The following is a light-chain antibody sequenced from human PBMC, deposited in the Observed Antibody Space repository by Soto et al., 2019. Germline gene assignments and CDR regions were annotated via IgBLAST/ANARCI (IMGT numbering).Light chain of an antibody. CDR3: QQSYSYPLT. CDR1: QSISSY. Sequence: DIQMTQSPPSLSASVGDRVTITCRASQSISSYLNWYQQKPGKAPKLLIYAASSLQSGVPSRFSGSGSGTDFTLTISSLQPEDFATYYCQQSYSYPLTFGGGTKVDIK. CDR2: AAS. J-gene: IGKJ4*01. V-gene: IGKV1-39*01.